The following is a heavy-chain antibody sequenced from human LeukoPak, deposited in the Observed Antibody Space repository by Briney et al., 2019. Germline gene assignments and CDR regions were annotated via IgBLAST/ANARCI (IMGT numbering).Heavy chain of an antibody. Sequence: SETLSLTCAVSGGSISSSNWWSWVRQPPGKGLEWIGEIYHSGSTNYNPSLKSRVTISVDKSKNQFSLKLSSVTAADTAVYYCAREWSYPYYCYGMDVWGQGTTVTVSS. V-gene: IGHV4-4*02. CDR1: GGSISSSNW. D-gene: IGHD3-16*02. CDR2: IYHSGST. J-gene: IGHJ6*02. CDR3: AREWSYPYYCYGMDV.